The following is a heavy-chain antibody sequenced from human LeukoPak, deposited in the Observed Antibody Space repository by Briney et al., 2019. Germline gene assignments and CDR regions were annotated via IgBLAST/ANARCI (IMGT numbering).Heavy chain of an antibody. CDR2: INPNSGGT. V-gene: IGHV1-2*02. J-gene: IGHJ4*02. CDR3: ARGGAFSSSWYLDY. CDR1: RYTFTGEY. Sequence: ASLKVSCEPSRYTFTGEYMHTGREAPGPGVGWMGWINPNSGGTNYTQTFQGRVTMTRETSISTAYMELSRLRSDDTAVYYCARGGAFSSSWYLDYWGQGTLVSVS. D-gene: IGHD6-13*01.